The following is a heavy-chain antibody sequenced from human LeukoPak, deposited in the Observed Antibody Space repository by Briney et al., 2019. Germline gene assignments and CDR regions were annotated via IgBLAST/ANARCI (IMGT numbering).Heavy chain of an antibody. CDR2: INHSGST. CDR1: GGSISDYY. Sequence: SETLSLTCTVSGGSISDYYWNWVRQPPGKGLEWIGEINHSGSTNYNPSLKSRVTISVDTSKNQFSLKLSSVTAADTAVYYCARHGYDYVWGSYRSTWFDPWGQGTLVTVSS. CDR3: ARHGYDYVWGSYRSTWFDP. D-gene: IGHD3-16*02. V-gene: IGHV4-34*01. J-gene: IGHJ5*02.